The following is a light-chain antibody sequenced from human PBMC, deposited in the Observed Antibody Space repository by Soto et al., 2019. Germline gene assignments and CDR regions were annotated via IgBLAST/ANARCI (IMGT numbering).Light chain of an antibody. CDR1: QGISNY. Sequence: DIQMTQSPSSLSASVGDRVTITCRASQGISNYLAWYQQKPGNAPKLLIYAAFLLQSGVPSRFSASGSGTDFTLTINSLQPEDVATYYCQKYNSAPWTFGQGTKVELK. V-gene: IGKV1-27*01. J-gene: IGKJ1*01. CDR2: AAF. CDR3: QKYNSAPWT.